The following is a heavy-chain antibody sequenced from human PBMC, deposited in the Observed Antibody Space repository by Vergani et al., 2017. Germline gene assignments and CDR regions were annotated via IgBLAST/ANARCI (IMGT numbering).Heavy chain of an antibody. D-gene: IGHD2-2*02. Sequence: QVQLVQSGAEVKKPGASVKVSCKASGYTFTGYYMHWVRQAPGQGLEWMGWINPNSGGTNYAQKFQGRVTMTRDTSISTAYMELSRLRSDDTAVYYWAGDFQSGYCSSTSCYRGDWFDPGGQGTLVTVSS. CDR2: INPNSGGT. J-gene: IGHJ5*02. V-gene: IGHV1-2*02. CDR1: GYTFTGYY. CDR3: AGDFQSGYCSSTSCYRGDWFDP.